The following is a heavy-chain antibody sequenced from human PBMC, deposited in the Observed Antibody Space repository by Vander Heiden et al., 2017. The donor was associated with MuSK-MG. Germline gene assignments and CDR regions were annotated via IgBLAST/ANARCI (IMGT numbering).Heavy chain of an antibody. CDR3: AREFSMVRGVIGY. Sequence: EVLLVESGGGLVKPGGSPRLSCSASGFTSRSYGINWVRQAPGKGLEWLSYISISSGVIHYADSVKGRFSTSRDDAKKSVYLQLNSLRDEDTAVYYCAREFSMVRGVIGYWGQGTLVTVSS. D-gene: IGHD3-10*01. J-gene: IGHJ4*02. V-gene: IGHV3-48*02. CDR1: GFTSRSYG. CDR2: ISISSGVI.